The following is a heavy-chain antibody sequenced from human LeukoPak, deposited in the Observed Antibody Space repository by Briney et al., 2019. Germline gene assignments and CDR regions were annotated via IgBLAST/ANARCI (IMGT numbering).Heavy chain of an antibody. V-gene: IGHV4-34*01. Sequence: SETLSLTCAVYGGSFSGYYWSWIRQPPGKGLEWIGSIYYSGSTYYNPSLKSRVTISVDTSKNQFSLKLSSVTAADTAVYYCARGYSSSSDGDWFDPWGQGTLVTVSS. CDR3: ARGYSSSSDGDWFDP. CDR1: GGSFSGYY. D-gene: IGHD6-6*01. J-gene: IGHJ5*02. CDR2: IYYSGST.